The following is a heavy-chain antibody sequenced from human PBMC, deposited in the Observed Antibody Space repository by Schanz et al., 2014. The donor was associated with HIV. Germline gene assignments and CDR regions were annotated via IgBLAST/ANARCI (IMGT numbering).Heavy chain of an antibody. J-gene: IGHJ5*01. CDR1: GGTFNNYA. CDR3: AKSRFQLHWFDS. Sequence: QEQLVQSGAAVRKPGSSVTVSCKTSGGTFNNYALNWVRQAPGQGLEWMGWINPNEGDTKFAQKFRGRVTMTRDTSISTAYMELTRLRYDDTAVYYCAKSRFQLHWFDSWGQGTLVTVSS. CDR2: INPNEGDT. D-gene: IGHD2-2*01. V-gene: IGHV1-2*02.